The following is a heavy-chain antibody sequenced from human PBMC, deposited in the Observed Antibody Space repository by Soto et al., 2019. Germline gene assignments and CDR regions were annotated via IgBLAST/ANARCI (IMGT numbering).Heavy chain of an antibody. D-gene: IGHD6-19*01. Sequence: ASVKVSCKASGYTFTSYAMHWVRQAPGQRLEWVGWINAGNGNTKYSQKFQGRVTITRDTSASTAYMELSSLRSEDTAVYYCARGPIDSSVPLGAFDIWGQGTMVTVSS. V-gene: IGHV1-3*01. CDR2: INAGNGNT. J-gene: IGHJ3*02. CDR1: GYTFTSYA. CDR3: ARGPIDSSVPLGAFDI.